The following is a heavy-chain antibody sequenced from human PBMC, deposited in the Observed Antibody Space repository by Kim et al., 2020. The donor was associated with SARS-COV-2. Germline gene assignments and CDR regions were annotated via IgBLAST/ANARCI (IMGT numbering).Heavy chain of an antibody. D-gene: IGHD2-15*01. V-gene: IGHV3-66*01. CDR2: ISTGGGT. CDR3: ARGCGGSCYSGSKFLFDD. CDR1: GFTVSNNY. J-gene: IGHJ4*02. Sequence: GGSLRLSCAASGFTVSNNYMSWVRQAPGKGLEWVSVISTGGGTYYADSVKGRFTISRDTSKNTLYLQMNSLRAEDTAVYYCARGCGGSCYSGSKFLFDDWGQGTLVTVSS.